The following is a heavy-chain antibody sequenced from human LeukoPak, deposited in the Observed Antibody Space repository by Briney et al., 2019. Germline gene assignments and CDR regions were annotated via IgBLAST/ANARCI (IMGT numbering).Heavy chain of an antibody. CDR1: GYIFSSYG. V-gene: IGHV1-18*04. CDR3: ARDRLLGQQLVPSFDY. D-gene: IGHD6-13*01. Sequence: ASVTVSCKASGYIFSSYGISWVRQAPGQGPEWMGWISNYNGNTKLAQKVQGRVTLTTDKSTNTAYMELRSLRSDDTAVYYCARDRLLGQQLVPSFDYWGQGTLVTVSS. CDR2: ISNYNGNT. J-gene: IGHJ4*02.